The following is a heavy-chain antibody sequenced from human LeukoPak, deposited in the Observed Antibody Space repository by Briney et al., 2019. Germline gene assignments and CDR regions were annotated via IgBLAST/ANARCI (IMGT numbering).Heavy chain of an antibody. CDR3: AKGGAKDYYDSSGGHYFDY. CDR2: IRYDGSNK. V-gene: IGHV3-30*02. J-gene: IGHJ4*02. CDR1: GFTFSSYD. D-gene: IGHD3-22*01. Sequence: PGGSLRLSCAASGFTFSSYDMHWVRQAPGKGLEWVAFIRYDGSNKYYADSVKGRFTISRDNSKNTLYLQMNSLRAEDTAVYYCAKGGAKDYYDSSGGHYFDYWGQGTLVTVSS.